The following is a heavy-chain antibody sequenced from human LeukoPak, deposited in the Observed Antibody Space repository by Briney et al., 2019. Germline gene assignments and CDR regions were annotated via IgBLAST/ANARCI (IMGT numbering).Heavy chain of an antibody. CDR3: AREERVIVVVPAAIGFDP. Sequence: GRSLRLSCAASGFTFSSYAMHWVRQAPGKGLEWVAVISYDGSNKYYADSVKGRFTISRDNSKNTLYLQMNSLRAEDTAVYYCAREERVIVVVPAAIGFDPWGQGTLVTVSS. D-gene: IGHD2-2*02. CDR2: ISYDGSNK. CDR1: GFTFSSYA. J-gene: IGHJ5*02. V-gene: IGHV3-30-3*01.